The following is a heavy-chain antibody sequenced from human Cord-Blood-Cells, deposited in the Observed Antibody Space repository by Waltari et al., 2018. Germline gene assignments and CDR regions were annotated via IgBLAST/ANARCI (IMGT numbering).Heavy chain of an antibody. Sequence: QVQLVQSGAEVKKPGASVKVSCKASGYTFTGYYMHWVRQAPGQGLEWMGWINPNRGATTYAQKVQGRGTMTRDPSSSTAYMELSRLRSDDTAVYYCAREQGPKPRRGLDAFDIWGQGTMVTVSS. D-gene: IGHD3-10*01. CDR1: GYTFTGYY. CDR3: AREQGPKPRRGLDAFDI. CDR2: INPNRGAT. J-gene: IGHJ3*02. V-gene: IGHV1-2*02.